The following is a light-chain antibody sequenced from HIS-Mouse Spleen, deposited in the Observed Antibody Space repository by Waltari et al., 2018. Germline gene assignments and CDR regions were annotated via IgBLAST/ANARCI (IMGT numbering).Light chain of an antibody. CDR3: CSYAGSFWV. J-gene: IGLJ3*02. V-gene: IGLV1-47*01. CDR2: RNN. CDR1: SSHIGSTY. Sequence: QSVLTQPPSASGTPGQRVTIPCSRSSSHIGSTYVYWYQHPPGTAPKLLIYRNNRRPSGVPGRFSGSKSGTSASLAISGLRSEDEADYYCCSYAGSFWVFGGGTKLTVL.